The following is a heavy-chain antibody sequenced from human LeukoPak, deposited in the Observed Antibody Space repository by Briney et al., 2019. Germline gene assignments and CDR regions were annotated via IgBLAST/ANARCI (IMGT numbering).Heavy chain of an antibody. CDR3: VKNLGRYRNNCFDY. Sequence: GGSLRLSCAASGVTVSSDYMNWVRQAPGKGLEWVSTISGSGGGTYYADSVKGRFTISRDDSKNTLYLQMNSLRAEDTAVYYCVKNLGRYRNNCFDYWGQGTLVTVSS. J-gene: IGHJ4*02. CDR1: GVTVSSDY. D-gene: IGHD1-26*01. V-gene: IGHV3-23*01. CDR2: ISGSGGGT.